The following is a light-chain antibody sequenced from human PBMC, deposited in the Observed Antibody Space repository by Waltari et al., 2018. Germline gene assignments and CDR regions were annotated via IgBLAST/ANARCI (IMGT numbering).Light chain of an antibody. V-gene: IGKV1-5*03. CDR2: KAS. J-gene: IGKJ1*01. Sequence: DIQMTQSPSTLSASVGDRVTTTCRASQSISTWLAWYQQKPGKAPILLVYKASTLESGVPSRFSGSGSGTEFTLTISSLQPDDFATYYCQQYNSYSGTFGQGTKVEIK. CDR1: QSISTW. CDR3: QQYNSYSGT.